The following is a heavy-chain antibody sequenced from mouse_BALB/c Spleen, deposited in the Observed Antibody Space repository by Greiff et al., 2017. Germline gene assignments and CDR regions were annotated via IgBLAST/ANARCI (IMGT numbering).Heavy chain of an antibody. CDR1: GFTFNTYA. V-gene: IGHV10-1*02. Sequence: EVKLMESGGGLVQPKGSLKLSCAASGFTFNTYAMNWVRQAPGKGLEWVARIRSKSNNYATYYADSVKDRFTISRDDSQSMLYLQMNNLKTEDTAMYYCVRDAENYFDYWGQGTTLTVSS. CDR2: IRSKSNNYAT. J-gene: IGHJ2*01. CDR3: VRDAENYFDY.